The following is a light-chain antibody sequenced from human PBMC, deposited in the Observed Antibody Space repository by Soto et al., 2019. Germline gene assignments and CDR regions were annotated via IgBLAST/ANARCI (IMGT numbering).Light chain of an antibody. Sequence: QSVLTQPASVSGSLGQSITISCTGTSSDVGGFNYVSWYQQNPGKAPKLMIYEVSNRPSGVSNRFSGSKSGNTASLTISGLQAEDEADYYCSSYTSSSTYVFGSGTKVTVL. CDR3: SSYTSSSTYV. J-gene: IGLJ1*01. CDR1: SSDVGGFNY. V-gene: IGLV2-14*01. CDR2: EVS.